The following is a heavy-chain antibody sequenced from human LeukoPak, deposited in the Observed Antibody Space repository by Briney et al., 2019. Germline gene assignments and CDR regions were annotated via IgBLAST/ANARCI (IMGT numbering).Heavy chain of an antibody. CDR1: GYTFTSYD. CDR2: MNPNSGNT. CDR3: ARANDDFWSGYYYYYYYYMDV. Sequence: ASVKVSCKASGYTFTSYDINWVRQATGQGLEWMGWMNPNSGNTGYAQKFQGRVTMTRNTSISTAYMELSSLRSEDTAVYYCARANDDFWSGYYYYYYYYMDVWGKGTTVTVSS. V-gene: IGHV1-8*01. D-gene: IGHD3-3*01. J-gene: IGHJ6*03.